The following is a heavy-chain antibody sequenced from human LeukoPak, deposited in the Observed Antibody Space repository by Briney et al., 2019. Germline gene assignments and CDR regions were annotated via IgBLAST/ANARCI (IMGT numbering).Heavy chain of an antibody. Sequence: SETLSLTCAVSGYSISSGYYWGWIRQPPGKGLGWIGSIYHSGSTYYNPSLKSRVTISVDTSKNQFSLKLSSVTAADTAVYYCARPQTTYYDILTGHHDAFDIWGQGTMVTVSS. CDR3: ARPQTTYYDILTGHHDAFDI. CDR1: GYSISSGYY. J-gene: IGHJ3*02. D-gene: IGHD3-9*01. CDR2: IYHSGST. V-gene: IGHV4-38-2*01.